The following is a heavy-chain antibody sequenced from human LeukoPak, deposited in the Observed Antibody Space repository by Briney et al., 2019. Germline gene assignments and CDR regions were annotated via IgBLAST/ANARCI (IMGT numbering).Heavy chain of an antibody. Sequence: GGSLRLSCAASGFTVSSNYMSWVRQAPGKGLEWVSVIYSGGSTYYADSVKGRFTISRDNSKNTLYLQMNSLRAEDTAVYYCAKHRAAMVTSSFDPWGQGTLVTVSS. V-gene: IGHV3-53*01. CDR3: AKHRAAMVTSSFDP. D-gene: IGHD5-18*01. CDR1: GFTVSSNY. CDR2: IYSGGST. J-gene: IGHJ5*02.